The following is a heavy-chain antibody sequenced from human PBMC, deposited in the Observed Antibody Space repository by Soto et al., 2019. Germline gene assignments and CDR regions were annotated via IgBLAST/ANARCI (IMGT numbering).Heavy chain of an antibody. V-gene: IGHV3-23*01. J-gene: IGHJ4*02. Sequence: SXRLSLAASVFTFRSYAMSWVRQAPGKGLEWVSAISGSGGSTYYADSVKGRFTISRDNSKNTLYLQMNSLRAEDTAVYYCAKPIIRNWGQGTLVTVYS. CDR1: VFTFRSYA. D-gene: IGHD3-10*01. CDR3: AKPIIRN. CDR2: ISGSGGST.